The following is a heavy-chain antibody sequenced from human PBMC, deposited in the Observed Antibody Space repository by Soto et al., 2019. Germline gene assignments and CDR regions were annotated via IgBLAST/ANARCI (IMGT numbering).Heavy chain of an antibody. Sequence: QVQLVQSGAEVKKPGSSVKVSCKASGGTFSNYAMSWVRQAPGQGLEWMGGIIPIFGTANYAQKFQGRVTITADESTSTADMELSSLRSEDTAVYCCARGMVRFLDSLGVDVWGQGTTVTVSS. CDR2: IIPIFGTA. CDR3: ARGMVRFLDSLGVDV. D-gene: IGHD3-3*01. CDR1: GGTFSNYA. V-gene: IGHV1-69*12. J-gene: IGHJ6*02.